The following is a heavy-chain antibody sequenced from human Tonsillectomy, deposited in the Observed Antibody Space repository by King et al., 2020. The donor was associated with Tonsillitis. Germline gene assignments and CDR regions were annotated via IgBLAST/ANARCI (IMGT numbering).Heavy chain of an antibody. Sequence: VQLVESGGGVVQPGRSLRLSCAASGFTFSSYAMHWVRQAPGKGLEWVAGISYDGNNKYYADSVKGRFTISRDNSKNTLYLQMNSLRAEDTAVYYCARDSVPPYYYYYYMDVWGKGTTVTVSS. J-gene: IGHJ6*03. D-gene: IGHD6-19*01. V-gene: IGHV3-30-3*01. CDR3: ARDSVPPYYYYYYMDV. CDR2: ISYDGNNK. CDR1: GFTFSSYA.